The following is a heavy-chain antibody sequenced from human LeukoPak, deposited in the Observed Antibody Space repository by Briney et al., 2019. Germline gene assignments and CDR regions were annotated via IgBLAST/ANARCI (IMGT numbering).Heavy chain of an antibody. D-gene: IGHD3-10*01. Sequence: SVKVSCKASGYTFTSYDINWVRQATGQGLEWMGRIIPILGIANYAQKFQGRVTITADKSTSTAYMELSSLRSEDTAVYYCAREFGELGDYFDYWGQGTLVTVSS. V-gene: IGHV1-69*04. CDR1: GYTFTSYD. J-gene: IGHJ4*02. CDR2: IIPILGIA. CDR3: AREFGELGDYFDY.